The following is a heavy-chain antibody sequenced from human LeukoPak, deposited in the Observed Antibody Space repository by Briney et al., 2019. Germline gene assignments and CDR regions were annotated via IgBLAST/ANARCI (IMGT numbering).Heavy chain of an antibody. D-gene: IGHD2-8*01. J-gene: IGHJ4*02. CDR2: FDPEDGET. CDR1: GYTLTELS. Sequence: ASVKVSCKVSGYTLTELSMHWVRQAPGKGLEWMGGFDPEDGETIYAQKFQGRVTMTEDTSTDTAYMELSSLRSEDTAVYYCARGYCTNGVCYRGVDYFDYWGQGTLVTVSS. CDR3: ARGYCTNGVCYRGVDYFDY. V-gene: IGHV1-24*01.